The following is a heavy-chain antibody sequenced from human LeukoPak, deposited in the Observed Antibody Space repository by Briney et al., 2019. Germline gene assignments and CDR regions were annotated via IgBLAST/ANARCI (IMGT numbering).Heavy chain of an antibody. Sequence: SETQSLPCTVSVDFIGSSYWRCTRQPPGKTLEGIVYNYYTGTTNYNPSIKSRVTMSIDTSKNQFSLNLNSVTAADTAVYYCARGFYDSSGYSNCFDPWGQGTLVTVSS. CDR2: NYYTGTT. V-gene: IGHV4-59*01. D-gene: IGHD3-22*01. J-gene: IGHJ5*02. CDR1: VDFIGSSY. CDR3: ARGFYDSSGYSNCFDP.